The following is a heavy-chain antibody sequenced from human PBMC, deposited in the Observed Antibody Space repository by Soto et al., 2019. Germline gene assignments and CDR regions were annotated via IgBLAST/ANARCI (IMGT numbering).Heavy chain of an antibody. D-gene: IGHD3-22*01. V-gene: IGHV1-69*12. CDR1: GGTFSSYA. J-gene: IGHJ4*02. CDR2: IIPIFGTA. CDR3: ARDGYYYDSSGYYYYFDY. Sequence: QVQLVQSGAEVKKPGSSVKVSCKASGGTFSSYAISWVRQAPGQGLEWMGGIIPIFGTANYAQKFQGRVTITADESTSTAYMERSSLRSEDTAVYYCARDGYYYDSSGYYYYFDYWGQGNLVTVSS.